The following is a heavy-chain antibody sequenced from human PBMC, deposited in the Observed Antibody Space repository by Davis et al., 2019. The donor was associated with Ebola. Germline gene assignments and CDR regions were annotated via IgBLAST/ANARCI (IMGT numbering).Heavy chain of an antibody. CDR1: GFTFSSYG. J-gene: IGHJ4*02. CDR3: AREAGTTSDY. CDR2: ISSSSSTI. V-gene: IGHV3-48*01. D-gene: IGHD1-7*01. Sequence: PGGSLRLSCAASGFTFSSYGMHWVRQAPGKGLEWVSYISSSSSTIYYADSVKGRFTISRDNAKNSLYLQMNSLRAEDTAVYYCAREAGTTSDYWGQGTLVTVSS.